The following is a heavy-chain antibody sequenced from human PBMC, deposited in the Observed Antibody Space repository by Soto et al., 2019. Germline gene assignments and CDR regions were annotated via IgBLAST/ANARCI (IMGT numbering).Heavy chain of an antibody. V-gene: IGHV4-31*03. CDR1: GDSMTTVGYY. J-gene: IGHJ4*02. Sequence: QVQLQESGPGLVKPSQTLSLTCTVSGDSMTTVGYYWTWIRQHPGQGLEWIGFISYSGSTYYSSSLKSRVAISADTSKNQYSLKLNSVTAADTAVDYCTRGDYWGQGTLVTVSS. CDR3: TRGDY. CDR2: ISYSGST.